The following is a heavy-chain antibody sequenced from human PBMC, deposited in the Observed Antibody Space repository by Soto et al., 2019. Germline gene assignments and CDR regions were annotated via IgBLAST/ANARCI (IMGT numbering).Heavy chain of an antibody. CDR3: ASWIAAAGGTCFDY. CDR1: GGSISSSSYY. Sequence: SETLSLTCTVSGGSISSSSYYWGWIRQPPGKGLEWIGSIYYSGSTYYNPSLKSRVTISVDTSKNQFSLKLSSVTAADTAVYYCASWIAAAGGTCFDYWGQGTLVTVSS. J-gene: IGHJ4*02. CDR2: IYYSGST. D-gene: IGHD6-13*01. V-gene: IGHV4-39*01.